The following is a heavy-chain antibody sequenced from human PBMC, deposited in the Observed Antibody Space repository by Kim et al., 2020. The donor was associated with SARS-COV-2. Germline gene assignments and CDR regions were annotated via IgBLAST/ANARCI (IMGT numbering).Heavy chain of an antibody. V-gene: IGHV3-13*01. Sequence: YPGSVKGRFPSSRQNAKNPLYLQLNSLRAGDTAVYYCARGYSSSWYWAFDIWGQGTMVTVSS. D-gene: IGHD6-13*01. CDR3: ARGYSSSWYWAFDI. J-gene: IGHJ3*02.